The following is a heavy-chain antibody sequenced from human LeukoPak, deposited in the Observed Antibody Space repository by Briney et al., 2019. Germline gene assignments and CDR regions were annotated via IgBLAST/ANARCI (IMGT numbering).Heavy chain of an antibody. CDR3: ARWDSSDAFDI. CDR2: IDAANGNT. J-gene: IGHJ3*02. CDR1: GYTFTNHA. D-gene: IGHD3-22*01. Sequence: ASVKVSCKASGYTFTNHAMHWVRQAPGQGLEWMGWIDAANGNTKYSQKFQGRVTITRDTSASTAYMELSSLRSEDTAVYYCARWDSSDAFDIWGQGTMVTVSS. V-gene: IGHV1-3*01.